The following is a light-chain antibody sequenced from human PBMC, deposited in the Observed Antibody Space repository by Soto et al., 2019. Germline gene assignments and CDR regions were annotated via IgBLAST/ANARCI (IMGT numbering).Light chain of an antibody. CDR3: QQNNDWPRT. CDR1: QSVGSN. V-gene: IGKV3-15*01. Sequence: EITMTQSPATLSVSPGERVTLSCRASQSVGSNLVWYQQKPGQAPRLLIYGASTRATDIPDRFSGSGSGTEFTLTISSLQSEDVAVYYCQQNNDWPRTFGQETKVEIK. J-gene: IGKJ1*01. CDR2: GAS.